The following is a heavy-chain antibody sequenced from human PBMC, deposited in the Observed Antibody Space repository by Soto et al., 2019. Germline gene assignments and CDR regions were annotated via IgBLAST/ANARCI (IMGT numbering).Heavy chain of an antibody. CDR1: GFSFSNYA. D-gene: IGHD3-10*01. Sequence: EVQLLEAGGNLIQPGGSLRLSCAASGFSFSNYAMSWVRQAPGQGLEWLSAISGPGSTIYYADSVKGRFTISRDNSKNTLYLQMNSLTGEDPAVYYCAKMLTMVRGVTGLRDFDFWGQGTLVTVSS. J-gene: IGHJ4*02. V-gene: IGHV3-23*01. CDR3: AKMLTMVRGVTGLRDFDF. CDR2: ISGPGSTI.